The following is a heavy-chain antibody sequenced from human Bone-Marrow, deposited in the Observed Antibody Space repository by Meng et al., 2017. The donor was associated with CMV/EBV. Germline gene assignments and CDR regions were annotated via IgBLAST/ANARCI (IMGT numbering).Heavy chain of an antibody. D-gene: IGHD2-2*01. J-gene: IGHJ6*02. CDR1: GYTFTSYG. CDR3: ARYCSSTSCYYYYGMDV. Sequence: ASVKVSCKASGYTFTSYGISWVRQAPGQGLEWMGWISAYNGNTNYAQKLQGRVTMTTDTSTSTAYMELRSRRSDDTAAYYCARYCSSTSCYYYYGMDVWGQGTTVTVSS. CDR2: ISAYNGNT. V-gene: IGHV1-18*01.